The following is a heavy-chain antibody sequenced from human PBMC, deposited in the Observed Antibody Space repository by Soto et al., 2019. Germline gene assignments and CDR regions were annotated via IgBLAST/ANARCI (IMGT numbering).Heavy chain of an antibody. V-gene: IGHV1-18*01. D-gene: IGHD3-3*01. CDR2: ISAYNGNT. CDR1: GYTFTSYG. CDR3: ARDLGRFLEWLTGTYAFDI. Sequence: QVQLVQSGAEVKKPGASVKVSCKASGYTFTSYGISWVRQAPGQGLEWMGWISAYNGNTNYAQKLQGRVTMTTDTSTSTAYMELRSLRSDDTAVYYCARDLGRFLEWLTGTYAFDIWCQGTMVTVSS. J-gene: IGHJ3*02.